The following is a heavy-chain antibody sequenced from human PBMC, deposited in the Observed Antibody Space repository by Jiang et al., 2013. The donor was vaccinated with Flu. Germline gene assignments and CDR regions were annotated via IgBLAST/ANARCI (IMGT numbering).Heavy chain of an antibody. D-gene: IGHD1-20*01. J-gene: IGHJ4*02. V-gene: IGHV1-69*04. CDR1: GGTFSSYT. CDR2: IIPILGIA. CDR3: ARDLAPYITGTGDFDY. Sequence: GAEVKKPGSSVKVSCKASGGTFSSYTISWVRQAPGQGLEWMGRIIPILGIANYAQKFQGRVTITADKSTSTAYMELSSLRSEDTAVYYCARDLAPYITGTGDFDYWGQGTLVTVSS.